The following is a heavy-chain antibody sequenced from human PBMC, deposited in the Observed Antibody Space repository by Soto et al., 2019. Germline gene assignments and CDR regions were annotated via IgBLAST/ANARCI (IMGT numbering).Heavy chain of an antibody. CDR1: GFTFSSYA. V-gene: IGHV3-23*01. D-gene: IGHD3-10*01. Sequence: PGGSLRLSCAASGFTFSSYAMSWVRQAPGKGLEWVSAISGSGGSTYYADSVKGRFTISRDNSKNTLYLQMNSLRAEDTAVYYCAKDPYYYGPQDPHYYLDYWGQGTLVTVSS. J-gene: IGHJ4*02. CDR3: AKDPYYYGPQDPHYYLDY. CDR2: ISGSGGST.